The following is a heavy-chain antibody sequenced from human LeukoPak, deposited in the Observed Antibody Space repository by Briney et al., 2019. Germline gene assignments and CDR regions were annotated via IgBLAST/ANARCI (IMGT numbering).Heavy chain of an antibody. CDR1: GFTFSSYW. V-gene: IGHV3-7*01. CDR3: ARDGDIVVVPAPFDY. CDR2: IKQDGSEK. D-gene: IGHD2-2*01. J-gene: IGHJ4*02. Sequence: GGPLRLSCAASGFTFSSYWMSWVRQAPGKGLEWVANIKQDGSEKYYVDSVKGRFTISRDNAKNSLYLQMNSRRAEDTAVYYCARDGDIVVVPAPFDYWGQGTLVTVSS.